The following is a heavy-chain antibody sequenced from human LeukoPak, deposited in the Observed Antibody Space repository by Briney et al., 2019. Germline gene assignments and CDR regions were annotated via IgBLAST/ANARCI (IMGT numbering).Heavy chain of an antibody. CDR1: GFTFSNFW. CDR2: ISSSSSSI. D-gene: IGHD4-17*01. V-gene: IGHV3-48*01. J-gene: IGHJ4*02. CDR3: ARIMTTVTTVEY. Sequence: GGSLRLSCVVSGFTFSNFWMSWVRQAPGKGLEWVSYISSSSSSIYYADSVKGRFTISRDNAKNSLYLQMNSLRAEDTAVYYCARIMTTVTTVEYWGQGTLVTVSS.